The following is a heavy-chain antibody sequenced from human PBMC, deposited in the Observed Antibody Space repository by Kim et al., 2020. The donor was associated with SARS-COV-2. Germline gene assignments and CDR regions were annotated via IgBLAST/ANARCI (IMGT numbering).Heavy chain of an antibody. D-gene: IGHD6-19*01. V-gene: IGHV3-30*18. CDR2: ISYDGSNK. CDR1: GFTFSSYG. J-gene: IGHJ4*02. CDR3: AKGIFGAISGCAD. Sequence: GGSLRLSCAASGFTFSSYGMHWVRQAPGKGLEWVAVISYDGSNKYYADSVKGRFTISRDNSKNTLYLQMNSLRAEDTAVYYFAKGIFGAISGCADWGQGT.